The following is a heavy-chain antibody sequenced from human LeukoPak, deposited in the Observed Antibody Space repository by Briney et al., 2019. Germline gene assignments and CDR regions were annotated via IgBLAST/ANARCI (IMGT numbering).Heavy chain of an antibody. V-gene: IGHV4-34*01. J-gene: IGHJ4*02. CDR3: ARRVRATTTEFDY. CDR1: GGSFSGYY. Sequence: PSETLSLSCAVYGGSFSGYYWSWIRHPPGKGLEWIGEINHSGSTNYNPSLKSRVTISVDTSKNQFSLKLSSVTAADTAVYYCARRVRATTTEFDYWGQGTLVTVSS. CDR2: INHSGST. D-gene: IGHD1-26*01.